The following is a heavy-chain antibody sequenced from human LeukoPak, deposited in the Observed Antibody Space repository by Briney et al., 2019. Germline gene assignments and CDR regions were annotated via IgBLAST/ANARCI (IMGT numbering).Heavy chain of an antibody. CDR3: ARDRAMVADWYFDL. Sequence: SETLSLTCTVSGGSISSYYWTWIRQPPGEGLEWIGYIYYSGTTNYNPSLKSRVTISVDTSKNPFSLKLSSVTAADTAVYYCARDRAMVADWYFDLWGRGTLVTVSS. V-gene: IGHV4-59*01. CDR2: IYYSGTT. J-gene: IGHJ2*01. CDR1: GGSISSYY. D-gene: IGHD5-18*01.